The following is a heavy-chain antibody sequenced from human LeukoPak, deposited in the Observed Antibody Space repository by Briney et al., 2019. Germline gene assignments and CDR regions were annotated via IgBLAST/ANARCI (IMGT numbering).Heavy chain of an antibody. J-gene: IGHJ4*02. D-gene: IGHD6-13*01. CDR3: ARDWGAAAGIRDSYFDY. CDR2: IKQDGSEK. V-gene: IGHV3-7*01. Sequence: GGSLRLSCAASGFTFSSYWMSWVRQAPGKGLEWVVNIKQDGSEKYCVDCVKGRVTISRDNAKHSLYLQINSLRAEDTAVYYCARDWGAAAGIRDSYFDYWGQGTLVTVSS. CDR1: GFTFSSYW.